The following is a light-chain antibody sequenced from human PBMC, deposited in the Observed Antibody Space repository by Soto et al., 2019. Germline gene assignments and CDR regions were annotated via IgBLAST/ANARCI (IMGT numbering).Light chain of an antibody. V-gene: IGLV2-11*01. J-gene: IGLJ1*01. CDR3: CSYAGTYTYV. CDR2: DVN. Sequence: QSLLTQPASVCGSPGQSFTISCTGTNSNIGFYNFVSWYQQHPDKAPHLVIYDVNKRPSGVPDRFSGSKSGNTASLTISGLQADDEADYYCCSYAGTYTYVFGIGTKITV. CDR1: NSNIGFYNF.